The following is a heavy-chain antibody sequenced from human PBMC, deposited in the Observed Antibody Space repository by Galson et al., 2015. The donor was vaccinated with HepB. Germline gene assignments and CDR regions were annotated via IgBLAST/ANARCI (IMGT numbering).Heavy chain of an antibody. CDR3: ARSPLRFLDWLPYYDYYYMDV. D-gene: IGHD3-3*01. CDR2: MNTNTGKL. CDR1: GYTFTDYV. Sequence: SVKVSCKASGYTFTDYVVNWVRQAPGQGLELMGWMNTNTGKLTYAPGFAGRFVFSLDTSVTTAYLQISSLETDDTAVYYCARSPLRFLDWLPYYDYYYMDVWGEGTTVTVSS. J-gene: IGHJ6*03. V-gene: IGHV7-4-1*02.